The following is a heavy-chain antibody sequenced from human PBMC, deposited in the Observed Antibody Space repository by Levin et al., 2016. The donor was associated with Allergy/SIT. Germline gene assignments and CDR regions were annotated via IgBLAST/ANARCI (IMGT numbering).Heavy chain of an antibody. D-gene: IGHD6-13*01. Sequence: WIRQPPGKGLEWVSAISGSGGSTYYADSVKGRFTISRDNSKNTLYLQMNSLRTEDTAVYYCAKDRSSSWTCDYWGQGTLVTVSS. CDR2: ISGSGGST. CDR3: AKDRSSSWTCDY. V-gene: IGHV3-23*01. J-gene: IGHJ4*02.